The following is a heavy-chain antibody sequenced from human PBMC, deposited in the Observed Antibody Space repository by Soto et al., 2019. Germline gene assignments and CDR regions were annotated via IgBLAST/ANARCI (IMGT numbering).Heavy chain of an antibody. J-gene: IGHJ4*02. Sequence: QAQLVQSGPEMKKPGSSVKVSCKDSGGLFSSFAISWVRQAPGQGLEWLGGIIPVFGTTNYAEKFHGRVTTPADQPTNTAYMEVSGLRSGDTAIYYCARVGGTYVLFNAFWGQGTLFTASS. CDR2: IIPVFGTT. CDR1: GGLFSSFA. CDR3: ARVGGTYVLFNAF. D-gene: IGHD3-16*01. V-gene: IGHV1-69*01.